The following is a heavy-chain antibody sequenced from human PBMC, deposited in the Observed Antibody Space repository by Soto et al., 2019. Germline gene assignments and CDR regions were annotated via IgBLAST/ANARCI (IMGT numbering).Heavy chain of an antibody. J-gene: IGHJ3*02. CDR2: ISYDGSNK. Sequence: PGGSLRLSCAASGFTFSSYGMHWVRQAPGKGLEWVAVISYDGSNKYYADSVKGRFTISRDNSKNTLYLQMNSLRAEDTAVYYCARDPTTMVRGALLPHAFDIWGQGTVVTVSS. CDR3: ARDPTTMVRGALLPHAFDI. D-gene: IGHD3-10*01. V-gene: IGHV3-30*03. CDR1: GFTFSSYG.